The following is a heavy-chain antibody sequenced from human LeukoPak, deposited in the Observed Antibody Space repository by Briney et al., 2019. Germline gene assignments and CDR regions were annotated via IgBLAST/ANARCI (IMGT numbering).Heavy chain of an antibody. CDR1: GGSFSGYY. Sequence: PSEILSLTCAVYGGSFSGYYWSWIRQPPGKGLEWIGEISHSGSTNYNPSLKSRVTISVDTSKNQFSLKLSSVTAADTAVYYCARVYPYYDILTGRQDYYYGMDVWGQGTTVTVSS. CDR2: ISHSGST. CDR3: ARVYPYYDILTGRQDYYYGMDV. J-gene: IGHJ6*02. D-gene: IGHD3-9*01. V-gene: IGHV4-34*01.